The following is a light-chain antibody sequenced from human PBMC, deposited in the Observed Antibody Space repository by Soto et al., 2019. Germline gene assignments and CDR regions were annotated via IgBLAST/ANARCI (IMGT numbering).Light chain of an antibody. CDR3: SSYTSSSTLSTYV. V-gene: IGLV2-14*03. CDR1: SSDVGGYNC. Sequence: SALTQPASVSGSPGQSITISCTGTSSDVGGYNCVSWYQHHPGKAPKLMIYDVSNRPSGVSNRFSGSKSGNTASLIISGLQAEDEADYYCSSYTSSSTLSTYVFGTGTKLTVL. CDR2: DVS. J-gene: IGLJ1*01.